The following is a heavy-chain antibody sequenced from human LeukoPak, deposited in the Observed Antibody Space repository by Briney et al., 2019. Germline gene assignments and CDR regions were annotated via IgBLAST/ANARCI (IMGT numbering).Heavy chain of an antibody. CDR2: IYYNGRT. CDR3: ARHGWHAWYFDL. V-gene: IGHV4-59*12. CDR1: GGSIGTSY. Sequence: PSETLSLTCTVSGGSIGTSYWSWIRQPPGKGLEWIGYIYYNGRTNSNSSLKSRVTTSVDTSKNQFSLKLSSVTAADTAVYYCARHGWHAWYFDLWGRGTLVTVSS. D-gene: IGHD6-19*01. J-gene: IGHJ2*01.